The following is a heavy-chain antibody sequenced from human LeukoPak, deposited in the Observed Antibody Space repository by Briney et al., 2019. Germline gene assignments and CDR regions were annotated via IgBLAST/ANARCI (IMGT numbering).Heavy chain of an antibody. D-gene: IGHD3-10*01. J-gene: IGHJ5*02. CDR2: ISAYNGNT. CDR3: ARGLWFGETQEWFDP. CDR1: GYTFTSYG. Sequence: ASVKVSCKASGYTFTSYGISWVRQAPGQGLEWMGWISAYNGNTNYAQKLQGRVTMTTDTSTSTAYMELRSLRSDDTAVYYCARGLWFGETQEWFDPWGQGTLVTVSS. V-gene: IGHV1-18*01.